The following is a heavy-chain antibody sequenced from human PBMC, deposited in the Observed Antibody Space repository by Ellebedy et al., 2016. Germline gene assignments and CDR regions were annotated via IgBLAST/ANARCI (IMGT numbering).Heavy chain of an antibody. D-gene: IGHD3-16*02. CDR2: ISSRSSHT. Sequence: GGSLRLSCAASGFTFSDYYMSWIRHAPGKGLEWVSYISSRSSHTNYADSVKGRFTISRDNAKNSLYVQMNSLRAEDTALYHCARQQDYIWGSYRSRASYAFDIWGQGTMVTVSS. CDR1: GFTFSDYY. CDR3: ARQQDYIWGSYRSRASYAFDI. V-gene: IGHV3-11*03. J-gene: IGHJ3*02.